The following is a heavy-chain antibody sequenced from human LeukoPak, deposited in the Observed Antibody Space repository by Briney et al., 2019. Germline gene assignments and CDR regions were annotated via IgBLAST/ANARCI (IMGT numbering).Heavy chain of an antibody. J-gene: IGHJ4*02. V-gene: IGHV4-59*11. Sequence: PGGSLRLSCAASGFTFSSHNMNWVRQPPGKGLEWIGSIYYSGSTYYNPSLKSRVTISVDTSKNQFSLKLSSVTAADTAVYYCARETNTPLLEPYCGGDCYSPYFDYWGQGTLVTVSS. D-gene: IGHD2-21*01. CDR2: IYYSGST. CDR1: GFTFSSHNM. CDR3: ARETNTPLLEPYCGGDCYSPYFDY.